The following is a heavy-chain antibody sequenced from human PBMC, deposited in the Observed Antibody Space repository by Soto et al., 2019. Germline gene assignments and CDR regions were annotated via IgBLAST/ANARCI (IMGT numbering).Heavy chain of an antibody. D-gene: IGHD4-17*01. CDR3: ATVMGGDNGGYFHY. Sequence: QLQLQESGPGLVKPSETLSLTCTVSGGSIRSSSYHWGWIRQPPGKGLECIGNTFYSGSTYYNPSLRSRVTISVDTSKNQFSLKLSSVTAADTAVYYCATVMGGDNGGYFHYWGQGTLVTVSS. J-gene: IGHJ1*01. CDR2: TFYSGST. CDR1: GGSIRSSSYH. V-gene: IGHV4-39*01.